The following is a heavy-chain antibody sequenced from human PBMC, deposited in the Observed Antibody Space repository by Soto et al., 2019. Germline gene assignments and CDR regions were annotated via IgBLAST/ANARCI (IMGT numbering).Heavy chain of an antibody. CDR2: LYSGGAT. Sequence: GGSLRLSCAASGFIVSSNYMTWVRQAPGKGLEWVSLLYSGGATHYAASVKGRFTISSHSSQNALFLQMNSLRTEDTATYYCLRGRYGSQIHWGQGT. V-gene: IGHV3-53*04. CDR3: LRGRYGSQIH. J-gene: IGHJ4*02. D-gene: IGHD3-10*01. CDR1: GFIVSSNY.